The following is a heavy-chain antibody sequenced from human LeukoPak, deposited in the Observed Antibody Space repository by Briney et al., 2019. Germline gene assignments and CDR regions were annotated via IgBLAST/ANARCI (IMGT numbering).Heavy chain of an antibody. CDR3: ARGGDTYYDILTGYLYYMDV. D-gene: IGHD3-9*01. V-gene: IGHV3-21*01. CDR1: GFTFSSYS. J-gene: IGHJ6*03. CDR2: ISSSSSYI. Sequence: GGSLRLSCAASGFTFSSYSMNWVRQAPGKGLEWVSSISSSSSYIYYADSVKGRFTISRDNAKNSLYLQMNSLRAEDTAVYYCARGGDTYYDILTGYLYYMDVWGKGTTVTISS.